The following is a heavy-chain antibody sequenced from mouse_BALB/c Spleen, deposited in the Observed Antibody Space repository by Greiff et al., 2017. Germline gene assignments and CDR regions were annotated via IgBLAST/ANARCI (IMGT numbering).Heavy chain of an antibody. J-gene: IGHJ4*01. D-gene: IGHD3-1*01. Sequence: QVQLKQPGAELVKPGASVKLSCKASGYTFTSYWMHWVKQRPGQGLEWIGEINPSNGRTNYNEKFKSKATLTVDKSSSTAYMQLSSLTSEDSAVYYCARGELGLRGDYWGQGTSVTVSS. CDR1: GYTFTSYW. CDR3: ARGELGLRGDY. CDR2: INPSNGRT. V-gene: IGHV1S81*02.